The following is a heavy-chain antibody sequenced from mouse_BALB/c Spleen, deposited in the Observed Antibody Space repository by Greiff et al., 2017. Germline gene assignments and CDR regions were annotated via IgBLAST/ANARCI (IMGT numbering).Heavy chain of an antibody. D-gene: IGHD2-1*01. Sequence: VQLVESGPGLVAPSQSLSITCTVSGFSLTSYGVHWVRQPPGKGLEWLGVIWAGGSTNYNSALMSRLSISKDNSKSQVFLKMNSLQTDDTAMYYCASYGNYNAMDYWGQGTSVTVSS. CDR3: ASYGNYNAMDY. CDR1: GFSLTSYG. V-gene: IGHV2-9*02. CDR2: IWAGGST. J-gene: IGHJ4*01.